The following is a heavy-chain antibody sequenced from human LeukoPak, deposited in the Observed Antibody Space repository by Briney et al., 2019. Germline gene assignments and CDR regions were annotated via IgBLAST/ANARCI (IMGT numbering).Heavy chain of an antibody. CDR1: GFTFSSYA. V-gene: IGHV3-30-3*01. CDR2: ISYDGSNK. CDR3: ARGPDSSGYYMHFDI. J-gene: IGHJ3*02. D-gene: IGHD3-22*01. Sequence: PGGSLRLSCAASGFTFSSYAMHWVRQAPGKGLEWVAVISYDGSNKYYADSVKGRFTISRDNSKNTLYLQMNSLRAEDTAVYYCARGPDSSGYYMHFDIWGQGTMVTVSS.